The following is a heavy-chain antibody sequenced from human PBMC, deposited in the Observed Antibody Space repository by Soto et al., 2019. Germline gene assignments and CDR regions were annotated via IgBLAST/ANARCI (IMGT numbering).Heavy chain of an antibody. CDR3: AREVSTGTIYYYYYGMDV. CDR1: GGSISSGDYY. V-gene: IGHV4-30-4*01. J-gene: IGHJ6*02. Sequence: QVQLQESGPGLVKPSQTLSLTCTVSGGSISSGDYYWSWIRQPPGKGLEWTGYIYYSGSTYYNPSLMSRVTISVDTSKNQFSLKLSSVTAADTAVYYCAREVSTGTIYYYYYGMDVWGQGTTVTVSS. CDR2: IYYSGST. D-gene: IGHD1-7*01.